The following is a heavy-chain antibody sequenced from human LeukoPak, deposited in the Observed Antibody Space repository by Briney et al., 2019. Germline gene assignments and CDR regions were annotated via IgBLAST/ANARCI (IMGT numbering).Heavy chain of an antibody. CDR3: ARYITIFGVVISHLNP. V-gene: IGHV3-11*04. D-gene: IGHD3-3*01. Sequence: GGSLRLSCAASGFTFSDYYMSWIRQAPGKGLEWVSYISSSGSTIYYADSVKGRFTISRDNAKNSLYLQMNSLRAEDTAVYYRARYITIFGVVISHLNPWGQGTLVTVSS. CDR1: GFTFSDYY. CDR2: ISSSGSTI. J-gene: IGHJ5*02.